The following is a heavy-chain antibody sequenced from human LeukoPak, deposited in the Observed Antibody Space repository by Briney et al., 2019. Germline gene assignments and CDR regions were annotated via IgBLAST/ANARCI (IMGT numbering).Heavy chain of an antibody. Sequence: ASVKVSCKASGGTFSSYAISWVRQAPGQGLEWMGWISAYNGNTNYAQKLQGRVTMTTDTSTSTAYMELRSLRSDDTAVYYCASDGYYYGSGSHDFDYWGQGTLVTVSS. CDR2: ISAYNGNT. V-gene: IGHV1-18*01. CDR1: GGTFSSYA. J-gene: IGHJ4*02. CDR3: ASDGYYYGSGSHDFDY. D-gene: IGHD3-10*01.